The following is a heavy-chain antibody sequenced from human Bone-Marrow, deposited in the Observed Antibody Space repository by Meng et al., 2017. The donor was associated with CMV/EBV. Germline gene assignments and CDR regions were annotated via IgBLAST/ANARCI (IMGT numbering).Heavy chain of an antibody. J-gene: IGHJ6*02. CDR2: IYSGGST. Sequence: GGSLRLSCAASGFTVSSNYMSWVRQDPGKGLEWVSVIYSGGSTNNADSVKGRFTISRDNSKNTLYLQMNSLRAEDTAVYYCASTNYDFWRGYFYYYYGMDVWGQGTTVTASS. CDR1: GFTVSSNY. CDR3: ASTNYDFWRGYFYYYYGMDV. V-gene: IGHV3-66*02. D-gene: IGHD3-3*01.